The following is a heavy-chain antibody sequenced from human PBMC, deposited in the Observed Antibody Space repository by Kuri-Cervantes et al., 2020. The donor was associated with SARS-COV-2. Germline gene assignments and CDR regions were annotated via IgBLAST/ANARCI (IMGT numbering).Heavy chain of an antibody. CDR3: ARESLGSGTLSGFYYMDV. Sequence: SVKVSCKASGGTFNNFAISWVRQAPGQGLEWMGGIVPSFRTPNYAQRFQGRVTITADESTSTAYMELSSLRSEDTAVFYCARESLGSGTLSGFYYMDVWGKGTTVTVSS. J-gene: IGHJ6*03. D-gene: IGHD3-10*01. V-gene: IGHV1-69*13. CDR2: IVPSFRTP. CDR1: GGTFNNFA.